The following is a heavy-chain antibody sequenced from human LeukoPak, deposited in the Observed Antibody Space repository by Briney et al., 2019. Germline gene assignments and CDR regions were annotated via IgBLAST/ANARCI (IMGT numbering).Heavy chain of an antibody. CDR2: ISSNGGST. CDR3: ARGRRLDYYYYYYMDV. Sequence: GGSLRLSCAASGFTFSSYAMHRVRQAPGKGLEYVSAISSNGGSTYYANSVKGRFTISRDNSKNTLYLQMGSLRAEDMAVYYCARGRRLDYYYYYYMDVWGKGTTVTVSS. CDR1: GFTFSSYA. V-gene: IGHV3-64*01. J-gene: IGHJ6*03.